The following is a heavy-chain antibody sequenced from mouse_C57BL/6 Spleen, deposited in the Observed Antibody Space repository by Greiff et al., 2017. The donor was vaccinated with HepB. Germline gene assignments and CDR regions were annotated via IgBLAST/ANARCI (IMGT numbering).Heavy chain of an antibody. Sequence: EVQVVESGPGLVKPSQSLSLTCSVTGYSITSGYYWNWIRQFPGNKLEWMGYISYDGSNNYNPSLKNRISITRDTSKNQFFLKLNSVTTEDTATYYCARAWDGYHWYFDVWGTGTTVTVSS. CDR3: ARAWDGYHWYFDV. J-gene: IGHJ1*03. D-gene: IGHD2-3*01. CDR1: GYSITSGYY. CDR2: ISYDGSN. V-gene: IGHV3-6*01.